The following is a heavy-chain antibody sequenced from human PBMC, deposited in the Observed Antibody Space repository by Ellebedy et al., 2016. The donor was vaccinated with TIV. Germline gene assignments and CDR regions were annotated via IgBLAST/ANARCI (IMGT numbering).Heavy chain of an antibody. V-gene: IGHV3-23*01. Sequence: GESLKISCAASGFTFSSYAMTWVRQAPGKGLEWVSGISGSGGSTYNGDSVKGRFTTSRDNAKYRLYLQMNSLRADDTAIYYCVSALQAVGTDYWGRGTLVIVSS. D-gene: IGHD6-13*01. CDR2: ISGSGGST. CDR3: VSALQAVGTDY. J-gene: IGHJ4*02. CDR1: GFTFSSYA.